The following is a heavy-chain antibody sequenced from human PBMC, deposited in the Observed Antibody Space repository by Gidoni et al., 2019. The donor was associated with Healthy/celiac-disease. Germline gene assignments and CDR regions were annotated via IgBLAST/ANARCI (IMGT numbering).Heavy chain of an antibody. CDR1: GGSFSSYY. D-gene: IGHD2-15*01. J-gene: IGHJ3*02. Sequence: QVQLQESGPGLVQPSETLSLTCTVPGGSFSSYYWSWIRQPPGKGLEWIGYIYYSGSTNYNPSLKSRVTISVDTSKNQFSLKLSSVTAADTAVYYCARVYCSGGSCYSADAFDIWGQGTMVTVSS. CDR2: IYYSGST. V-gene: IGHV4-59*01. CDR3: ARVYCSGGSCYSADAFDI.